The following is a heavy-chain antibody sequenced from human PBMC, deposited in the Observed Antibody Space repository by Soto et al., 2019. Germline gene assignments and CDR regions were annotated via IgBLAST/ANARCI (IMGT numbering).Heavy chain of an antibody. Sequence: PAGSLRLSCAASGFTFSIYWMSWVRQAPGGGLEWVANIEPDGSEKYYVDSVKGRFTISRDNAKNSLYLQMNSLRAEDAAVYYCAGDSAGFPFDYWGQGTLVTVSS. V-gene: IGHV3-7*01. J-gene: IGHJ4*02. CDR1: GFTFSIYW. D-gene: IGHD2-15*01. CDR3: AGDSAGFPFDY. CDR2: IEPDGSEK.